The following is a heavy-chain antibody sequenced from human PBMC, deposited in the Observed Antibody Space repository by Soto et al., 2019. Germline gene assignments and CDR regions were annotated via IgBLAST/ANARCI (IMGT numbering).Heavy chain of an antibody. D-gene: IGHD6-25*01. Sequence: EVQLLESGGGLVQPGGSLRLSCAASGFTFSSYAMSWVRQAPGKGLEWVSAISGSGGSTYYADSVKGRFTISRDNSKTTLYLQMDSLSAEDTAVYYCAKDAAVYYYYMDVWGKGTTVTVSS. V-gene: IGHV3-23*01. J-gene: IGHJ6*03. CDR2: ISGSGGST. CDR1: GFTFSSYA. CDR3: AKDAAVYYYYMDV.